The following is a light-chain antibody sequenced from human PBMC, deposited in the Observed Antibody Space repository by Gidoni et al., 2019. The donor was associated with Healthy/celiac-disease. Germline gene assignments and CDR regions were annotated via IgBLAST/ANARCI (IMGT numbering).Light chain of an antibody. CDR1: QSLLHSKGYNY. J-gene: IGKJ3*01. CDR3: MQALQTPFT. Sequence: DIVMTQSPLSLPVTPGEPASISCRSSQSLLHSKGYNYLDWYLQKPGQSPQLLIYLGSNRASGVPDRFSGSGSGTDFTLKISRVEAEDVGVYYCMQALQTPFTFXPXTKVDIK. CDR2: LGS. V-gene: IGKV2-28*01.